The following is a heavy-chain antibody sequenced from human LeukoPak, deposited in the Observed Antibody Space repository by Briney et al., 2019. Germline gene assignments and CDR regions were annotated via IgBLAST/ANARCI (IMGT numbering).Heavy chain of an antibody. D-gene: IGHD6-13*01. Sequence: PGGSLRLSCAGSGFTFSSYWMTWVRQASGKGLEWVANIKQDGSEKNYVDSVKGRFTISRDNAKNSLYLQMNSLRAEDTAVYYCAKGALAAPLIHAEYFQHWGQGTLVTVSS. CDR3: AKGALAAPLIHAEYFQH. CDR1: GFTFSSYW. V-gene: IGHV3-7*01. J-gene: IGHJ1*01. CDR2: IKQDGSEK.